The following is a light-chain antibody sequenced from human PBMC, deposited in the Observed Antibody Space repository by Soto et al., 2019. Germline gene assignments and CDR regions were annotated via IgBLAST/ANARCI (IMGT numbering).Light chain of an antibody. J-gene: IGLJ2*01. CDR3: ASYSSSSPVL. Sequence: QSALTQPASVSGTLGQSITISCTGTSSDVGANNYDSWYQQHPDKPPQLLIFEVNNRPSGVSGRFSGSKSGITSSLSISGLQPEDDADYYCASYSSSSPVLFGGGTKLTVL. CDR2: EVN. V-gene: IGLV2-14*01. CDR1: SSDVGANNY.